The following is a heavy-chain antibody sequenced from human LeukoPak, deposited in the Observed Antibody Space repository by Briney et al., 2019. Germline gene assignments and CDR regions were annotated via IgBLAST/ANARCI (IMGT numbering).Heavy chain of an antibody. CDR1: GFTFSSYG. D-gene: IGHD5-24*01. V-gene: IGHV3-33*01. CDR3: ARRMGRDGHNPFDY. Sequence: PGGSLRLSCAASGFTFSSYGMNWVRQAPGKGLEWVAVIWYDGSNKYYADSVKGRFTISRDNSKNTLYLQMNSLRAEDTAVYYCARRMGRDGHNPFDYWGQGTLVTVSS. CDR2: IWYDGSNK. J-gene: IGHJ4*02.